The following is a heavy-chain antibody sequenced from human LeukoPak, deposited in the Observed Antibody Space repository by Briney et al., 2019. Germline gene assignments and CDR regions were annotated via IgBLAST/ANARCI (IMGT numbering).Heavy chain of an antibody. CDR3: ARDSHCDFYGSGSPIDY. CDR2: IIPIFGTA. D-gene: IGHD3-10*01. CDR1: GGTFSSYA. V-gene: IGHV1-69*13. Sequence: SVKVSCKASGGTFSSYAISWVRQAPGQGLEWMGGIIPIFGTANYAQKFQGRVTITADESTSTAYMELSSLRSEDTAVYCCARDSHCDFYGSGSPIDYWGQGTLVTVSS. J-gene: IGHJ4*02.